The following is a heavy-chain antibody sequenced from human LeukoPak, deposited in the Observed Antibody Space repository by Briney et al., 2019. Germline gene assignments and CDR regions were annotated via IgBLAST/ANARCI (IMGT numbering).Heavy chain of an antibody. Sequence: SETLSLTCAVSGYSISSGYYWGWIRQPPGKGLEWIGSIYHSGSTYYNPSLKSRVTISVDTSKNQFSLKLSSVTAADTAVYYWARVRDYGSGSYYNGEVDYWGQGTLVTVSS. CDR2: IYHSGST. D-gene: IGHD3-10*01. J-gene: IGHJ4*02. CDR1: GYSISSGYY. V-gene: IGHV4-38-2*01. CDR3: ARVRDYGSGSYYNGEVDY.